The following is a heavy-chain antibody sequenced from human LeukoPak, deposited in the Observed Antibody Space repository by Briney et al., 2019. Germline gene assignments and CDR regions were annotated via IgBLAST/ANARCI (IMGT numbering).Heavy chain of an antibody. V-gene: IGHV3-30-3*01. CDR1: GFTFSSYA. Sequence: PGGSLRLSCAASGFTFSSYAMHWVRQAPGKGLEWVAVISYDGSNKYYADSVKGRFTISRDNSKNTLYLQMNSLRAEDTAVYYCARARRSNNYYYGMDVWGQGTTVTVSS. CDR3: ARARRSNNYYYGMDV. CDR2: ISYDGSNK. J-gene: IGHJ6*02.